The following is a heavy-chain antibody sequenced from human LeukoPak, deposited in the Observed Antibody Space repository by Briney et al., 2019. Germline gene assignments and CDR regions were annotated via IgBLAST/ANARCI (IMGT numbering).Heavy chain of an antibody. D-gene: IGHD5-12*01. V-gene: IGHV1-18*01. CDR3: ARILDIVARGGPYYYGMDV. Sequence: ASVTVSCKASGYTFTSYGISWVRQAPGQGLEWMGWISAYNGNTNYAQKLQGRVTMTTDTSTSTAYMELRSLRSDDTAVYYCARILDIVARGGPYYYGMDVWGQGTTVTVSS. J-gene: IGHJ6*02. CDR1: GYTFTSYG. CDR2: ISAYNGNT.